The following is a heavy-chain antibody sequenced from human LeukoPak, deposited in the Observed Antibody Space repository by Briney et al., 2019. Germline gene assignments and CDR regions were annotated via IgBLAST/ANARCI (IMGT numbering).Heavy chain of an antibody. CDR2: IYYSGST. J-gene: IGHJ3*02. V-gene: IGHV4-59*01. CDR1: GGSISSYY. Sequence: PSETLSLTCTVSGGSISSYYWSWIRQPPGKGLEWIGSIYYSGSTYYNPSLKSRVTISVDTSKDQFSLNLTSVTAADTAVYYCARETWDAFDIWGQGTVVTVSS. CDR3: ARETWDAFDI.